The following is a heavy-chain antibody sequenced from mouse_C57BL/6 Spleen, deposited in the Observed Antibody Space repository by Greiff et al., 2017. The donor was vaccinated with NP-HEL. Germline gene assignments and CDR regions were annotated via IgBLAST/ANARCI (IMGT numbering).Heavy chain of an antibody. CDR2: ISYDGSN. V-gene: IGHV3-6*01. D-gene: IGHD4-1*01. Sequence: EVKLMESGPGLVKPSQSLSLTCSVTGYSITSGYYWNWIRQFPGNKLEWMGFISYDGSNNYNPSLKNRISITRDTSKNQFFLKLNSVTTEDTATYYGARDRKLTGTFDYWGQGTTLTVSS. CDR3: ARDRKLTGTFDY. CDR1: GYSITSGYY. J-gene: IGHJ2*01.